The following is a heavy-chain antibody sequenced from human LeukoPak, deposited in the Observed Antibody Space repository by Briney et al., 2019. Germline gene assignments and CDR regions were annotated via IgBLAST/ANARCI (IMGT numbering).Heavy chain of an antibody. J-gene: IGHJ4*02. V-gene: IGHV4-38-2*02. Sequence: SETLSLTCTVSGYSISSGYFWGWMRQPPGKGLEWIGSIYQSETAHYNPSLKSRVTISVDTSKNQFSLKLRSVMAADTAVYYCARDREVGATGYYFDYWGQGTLVTVSS. D-gene: IGHD1-26*01. CDR3: ARDREVGATGYYFDY. CDR2: IYQSETA. CDR1: GYSISSGYF.